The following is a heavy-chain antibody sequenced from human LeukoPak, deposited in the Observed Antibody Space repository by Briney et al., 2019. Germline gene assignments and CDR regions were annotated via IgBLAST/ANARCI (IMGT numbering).Heavy chain of an antibody. J-gene: IGHJ6*02. V-gene: IGHV3-9*01. Sequence: RGRSLRLSCAASGFTVDDYAMHWVRQPPGKGLEWVSGVSWNSDDIGYADSVKGRFTISRDNAKKSLYLQMSSLRAEDTALYYCAKGDSWSGYSVGMDVWGQGTTVTVSS. CDR2: VSWNSDDI. CDR3: AKGDSWSGYSVGMDV. D-gene: IGHD3-3*01. CDR1: GFTVDDYA.